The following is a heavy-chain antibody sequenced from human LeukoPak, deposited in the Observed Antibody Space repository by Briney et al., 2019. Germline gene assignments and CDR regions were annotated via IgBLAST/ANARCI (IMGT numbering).Heavy chain of an antibody. Sequence: PGGSLRLSCAASGFTFDDYAMHWVRQAPGKGLEWVSGISWNSGSIGYADSVKGRFTISRDNAKNSLYLQMNSLRAEDTALYYCAKGLYYYGLGSKNVFDYWGQGTLVTVSS. CDR2: ISWNSGSI. D-gene: IGHD3-10*01. CDR3: AKGLYYYGLGSKNVFDY. CDR1: GFTFDDYA. V-gene: IGHV3-9*01. J-gene: IGHJ4*02.